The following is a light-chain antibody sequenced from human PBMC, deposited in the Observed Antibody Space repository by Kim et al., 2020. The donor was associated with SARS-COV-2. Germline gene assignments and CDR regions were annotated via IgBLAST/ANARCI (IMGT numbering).Light chain of an antibody. CDR3: QSNDNSLDTPV. CDR1: RSNHGAGNN. V-gene: IGLV1-40*01. Sequence: THTCSVSRSNHGAGNNVTWYQQLPGAAPTLLFFADKSRPCGGSSLFSCAESGTSASLAITCLRGEDEAVYFCQSNDNSLDTPVFGGGTQLTVL. J-gene: IGLJ2*01. CDR2: ADK.